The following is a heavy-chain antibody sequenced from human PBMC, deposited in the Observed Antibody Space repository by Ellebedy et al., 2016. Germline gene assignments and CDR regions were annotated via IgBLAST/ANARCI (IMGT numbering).Heavy chain of an antibody. D-gene: IGHD3-22*01. V-gene: IGHV3-23*01. J-gene: IGHJ4*02. Sequence: GESLKISXAASGFTFSSYAMSWVRQAPGKGLEWVSAISGSGGSTYYADSVKGRFTISRDNSKNSLYLQMNSLRAEDTAVYYCARGDGPPQNYYDSSGYYPYWGQGTLVTVSS. CDR3: ARGDGPPQNYYDSSGYYPY. CDR1: GFTFSSYA. CDR2: ISGSGGST.